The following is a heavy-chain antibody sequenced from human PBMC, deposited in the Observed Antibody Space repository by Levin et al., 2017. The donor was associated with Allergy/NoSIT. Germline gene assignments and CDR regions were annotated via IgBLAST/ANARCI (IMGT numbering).Heavy chain of an antibody. D-gene: IGHD3-22*01. Sequence: GESLKISCAASGFTFSSYGMHWVRQAPGKGLEWVAVISYDGSNKYYADSVKGRFTISRDNSKNTLYLQMNSLRAEDTAVYYCAKGGERYYYDSSGYIDIWGQGTMVTVSS. CDR3: AKGGERYYYDSSGYIDI. CDR1: GFTFSSYG. V-gene: IGHV3-30*18. CDR2: ISYDGSNK. J-gene: IGHJ3*02.